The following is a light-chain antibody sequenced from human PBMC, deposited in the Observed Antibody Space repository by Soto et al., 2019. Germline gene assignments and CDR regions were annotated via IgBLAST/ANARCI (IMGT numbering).Light chain of an antibody. CDR1: TSNIAGNT. J-gene: IGLJ7*01. V-gene: IGLV1-44*01. CDR3: ATWDDSLNAAV. CDR2: IDD. Sequence: QSVLTQPPSLSGTPGQRVTISCSGSTSNIAGNTVHWYQHLPETAPKLLIYIDDQRPSGVPDRFSGSKSGTSASLAISGLQSEDEAHYYCATWDDSLNAAVFGGGTQLTVL.